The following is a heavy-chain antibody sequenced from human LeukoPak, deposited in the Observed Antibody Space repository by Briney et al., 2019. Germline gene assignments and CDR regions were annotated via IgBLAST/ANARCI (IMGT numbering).Heavy chain of an antibody. CDR1: GYTFTSYD. CDR2: MNPNSGNT. D-gene: IGHD3-3*01. J-gene: IGHJ6*02. V-gene: IGHV1-8*01. Sequence: GASVKVSCKASGYTFTSYDINWVRQATGQGLEWMGWMNPNSGNTGYAQKFQGRVTMIRNTSISTAYMELSSLRSEDTAVYYCARGQKQRHYSDFWSGYSHYYYYYGMDVWGQGTTVTVSS. CDR3: ARGQKQRHYSDFWSGYSHYYYYYGMDV.